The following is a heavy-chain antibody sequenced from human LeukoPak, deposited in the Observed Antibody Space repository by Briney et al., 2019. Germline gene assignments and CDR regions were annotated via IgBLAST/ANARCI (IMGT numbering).Heavy chain of an antibody. J-gene: IGHJ4*02. V-gene: IGHV3-30*02. D-gene: IGHD3-10*01. CDR2: IRYDGSNK. CDR1: GFTFSSYG. Sequence: GGSLRLSCAASGFTFSSYGMHWVRQAPGKGLEWVAFIRYDGSNKYYADSVKGRFTISRDNSKNTLYLQMNSLRAEDTAVYYCASHYYYGSGTYYTSDYWGQGTLVTVSS. CDR3: ASHYYYGSGTYYTSDY.